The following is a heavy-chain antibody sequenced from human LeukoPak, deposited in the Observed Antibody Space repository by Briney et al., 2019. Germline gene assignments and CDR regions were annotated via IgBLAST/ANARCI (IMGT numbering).Heavy chain of an antibody. D-gene: IGHD3-3*02. V-gene: IGHV4-31*03. CDR2: IYYSGST. J-gene: IGHJ6*02. CDR3: ARGGIFVVVPPGDYGMDV. Sequence: SSETLSHTCMVPGGSISGGSYYCSWIRHHPGKCLESLGDIYYSGSTYYNPSLKTRVTISVDTSKTQFSLELRSVTAADTAVYYCARGGIFVVVPPGDYGMDVWGQGTTVTVSS. CDR1: GGSISGGSYY.